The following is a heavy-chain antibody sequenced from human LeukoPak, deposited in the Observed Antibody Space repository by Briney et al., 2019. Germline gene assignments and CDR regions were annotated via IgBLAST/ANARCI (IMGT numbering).Heavy chain of an antibody. V-gene: IGHV1-2*02. CDR3: ARELGRNAFDI. J-gene: IGHJ3*02. CDR2: INPNSGGT. D-gene: IGHD7-27*01. Sequence: ASVTVSCTASGYTFTDYHMHWMRQAPGQGLECMGWINPNSGGTNYAQKFQGRITMTRDTSISTAYMELSRLRSDATAVYYCARELGRNAFDIWGQGTRVTVSS. CDR1: GYTFTDYH.